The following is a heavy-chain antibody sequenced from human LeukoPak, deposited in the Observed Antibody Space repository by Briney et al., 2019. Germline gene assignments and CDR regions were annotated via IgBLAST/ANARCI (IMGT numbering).Heavy chain of an antibody. D-gene: IGHD3-22*01. CDR3: ARASDSSGRFDY. CDR2: IYTSGST. V-gene: IGHV4-61*02. J-gene: IGHJ4*02. Sequence: PSETLSLTCTVSGGSISSGSYYWSWIRQPAGKGLEWIGRIYTSGSTNYNPSLKSRVTISVDTSKNQFSLKLSSVTAADTAVYYCARASDSSGRFDYWGQGTLVTVSS. CDR1: GGSISSGSYY.